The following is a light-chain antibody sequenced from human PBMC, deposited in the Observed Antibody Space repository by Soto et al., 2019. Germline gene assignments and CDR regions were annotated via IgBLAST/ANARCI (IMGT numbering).Light chain of an antibody. CDR1: QSVSSSY. J-gene: IGKJ1*01. V-gene: IGKV3-20*01. CDR2: GAS. CDR3: QQYGSSPRT. Sequence: ENVFTQSPGAPSFSPGGKATLSSRARQSVSSSYLAWYQQKPGQAPRLLIYGASTRATGIPDRFSGSGSGTDFTLTISRLEPEDFAVYYCQQYGSSPRTFGQGTKVDI.